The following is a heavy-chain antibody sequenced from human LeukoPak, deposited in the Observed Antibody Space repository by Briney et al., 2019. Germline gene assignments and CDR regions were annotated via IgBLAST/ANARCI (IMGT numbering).Heavy chain of an antibody. D-gene: IGHD6-19*01. Sequence: SQTLSLTCAISGDSVSSNNAAWNWIRQSPSRGLEWLGRKHYRSKWYNDYAVSVKSRITINPDTSKNQFSLQLNSVTPEDTAVYYCARGLQSSGYAFDIWGQGTMVTVSS. CDR3: ARGLQSSGYAFDI. J-gene: IGHJ3*02. CDR1: GDSVSSNNAA. V-gene: IGHV6-1*01. CDR2: KHYRSKWYN.